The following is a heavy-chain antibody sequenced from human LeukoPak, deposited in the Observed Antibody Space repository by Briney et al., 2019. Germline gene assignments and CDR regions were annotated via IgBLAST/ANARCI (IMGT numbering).Heavy chain of an antibody. J-gene: IGHJ4*02. D-gene: IGHD6-19*01. V-gene: IGHV3-48*04. CDR3: ARDVGWGPSLYYFDY. CDR1: GFTFSSYS. CDR2: ISSSGSTI. Sequence: GGSLRLSCAASGFTFSSYSMNWVRQAPGKGLEWVSYISSSGSTIHYADSVKGRFTISRDNAKNSLYLQMNSLRAEDTAVYYCARDVGWGPSLYYFDYWGQGTLVTVSS.